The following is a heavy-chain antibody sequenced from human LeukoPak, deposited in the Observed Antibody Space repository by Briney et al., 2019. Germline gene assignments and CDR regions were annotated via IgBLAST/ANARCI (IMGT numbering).Heavy chain of an antibody. J-gene: IGHJ4*02. Sequence: GGSLRLSCAASGFTFSSYWMSWVRQAPGKGLEWVANIKQDGSEKYYVDSVKGRFTISRDNAKNSLYLQMNSLRAEDTAVYYCAKAHYDYVWGTIDYWGQGTLVTVSS. CDR1: GFTFSSYW. V-gene: IGHV3-7*01. CDR2: IKQDGSEK. D-gene: IGHD3-16*01. CDR3: AKAHYDYVWGTIDY.